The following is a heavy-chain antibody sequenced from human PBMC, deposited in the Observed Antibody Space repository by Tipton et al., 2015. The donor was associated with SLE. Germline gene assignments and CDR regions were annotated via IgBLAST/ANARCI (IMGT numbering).Heavy chain of an antibody. D-gene: IGHD3-16*01. Sequence: SLRLSCAASGFTFSSHGMTWVRQAPGKGLEWVAVISYDGSNKYHADSVKGRFTISRDNSKNTLYLQMNSLRAEDTAVYYCARDARHDYGNPGDYWGQGTLVSVSS. V-gene: IGHV3-30-3*01. CDR3: ARDARHDYGNPGDY. CDR2: ISYDGSNK. CDR1: GFTFSSHG. J-gene: IGHJ4*02.